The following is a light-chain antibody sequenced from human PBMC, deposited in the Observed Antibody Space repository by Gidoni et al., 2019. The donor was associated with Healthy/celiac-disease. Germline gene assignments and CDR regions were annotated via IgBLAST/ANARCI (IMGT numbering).Light chain of an antibody. CDR1: SSDVGSYNL. J-gene: IGLJ2*01. CDR2: EGS. CDR3: CSYAGSSTFDVV. Sequence: SALTQPASVSGSPGQSIPISCTGTSSDVGSYNLVSWYQQHPGKAPKLMIYEGSKRPSGVSNRFSGSKSGNTASLTISGLQAEDEADYYCCSYAGSSTFDVVFGGGTKLTVL. V-gene: IGLV2-23*03.